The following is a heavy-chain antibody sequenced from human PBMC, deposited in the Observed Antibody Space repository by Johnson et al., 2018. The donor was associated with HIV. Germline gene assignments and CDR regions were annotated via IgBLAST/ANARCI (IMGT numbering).Heavy chain of an antibody. V-gene: IGHV3-11*01. CDR1: GFTFSDYY. Sequence: QVQLVESGGGLVKPGGSLRLSCAASGFTFSDYYMSWIRQAPGKGLEWVSYITSSGRTTYYADSVKGRFTISRDNAKNSLYLQMNSLRAEDTALYYCASQRWKQGDAFDIWGQGTMVTVSS. CDR3: ASQRWKQGDAFDI. CDR2: ITSSGRTT. J-gene: IGHJ3*02. D-gene: IGHD4-23*01.